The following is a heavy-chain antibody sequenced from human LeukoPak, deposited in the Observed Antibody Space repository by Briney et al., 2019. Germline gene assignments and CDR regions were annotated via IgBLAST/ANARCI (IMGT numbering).Heavy chain of an antibody. J-gene: IGHJ3*02. Sequence: ASVKVSCKTSGYTFTSYYIQWVRQAPGQGLEWMGIINPSGGSTSYAQKFQGRVTMTRDMSTSTVYMELSSLRSEDTAVYYCAKVWVVGRVGDAFDIWGQGTMVTVSS. CDR3: AKVWVVGRVGDAFDI. CDR1: GYTFTSYY. CDR2: INPSGGST. D-gene: IGHD3-16*01. V-gene: IGHV1-46*01.